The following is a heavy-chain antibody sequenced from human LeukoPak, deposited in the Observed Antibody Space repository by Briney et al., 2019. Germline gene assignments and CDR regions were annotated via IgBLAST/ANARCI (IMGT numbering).Heavy chain of an antibody. D-gene: IGHD6-13*01. CDR1: GFTFSSSG. CDR2: ISSSSTI. J-gene: IGHJ4*02. CDR3: ATERRTLGTFDH. Sequence: GGSLRLSCAASGFTFSSSGMTWVRQASGKGLEWVSYISSSSTIWYADSVTGRFTISRDNAKNSLYLQMDSLRAEDTAVYYCATERRTLGTFDHWGQGSLVTVSS. V-gene: IGHV3-48*01.